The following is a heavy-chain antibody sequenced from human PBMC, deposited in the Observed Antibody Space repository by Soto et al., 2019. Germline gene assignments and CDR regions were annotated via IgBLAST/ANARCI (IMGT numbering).Heavy chain of an antibody. CDR2: IWYDGSNK. CDR3: AKDRYGDYGGIDY. V-gene: IGHV3-33*06. D-gene: IGHD4-17*01. J-gene: IGHJ4*02. Sequence: GGSLRLSCAASGFTFSSYGMHWVRQAPGMGLEWVAVIWYDGSNKYYAGSVKGRFTISRDNSKNTLYLQMDSLRAEDTAVYYCAKDRYGDYGGIDYWGQGTMVTVSS. CDR1: GFTFSSYG.